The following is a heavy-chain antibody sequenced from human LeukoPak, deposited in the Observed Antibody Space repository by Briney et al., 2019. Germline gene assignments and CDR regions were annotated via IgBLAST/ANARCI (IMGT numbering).Heavy chain of an antibody. CDR1: GFTFSSYS. CDR2: ISSSSSTI. CDR3: ATSPALAGPDYYGMDV. J-gene: IGHJ6*02. D-gene: IGHD6-19*01. Sequence: RPGGSLRLSCAASGFTFSSYSMNWVRQAPGKGLEWVSYISSSSSTIYYADSVKGRFTISRDNAKNSLYLQMNSLRDEDTAVYYCATSPALAGPDYYGMDVWGQGTTVTVSS. V-gene: IGHV3-48*02.